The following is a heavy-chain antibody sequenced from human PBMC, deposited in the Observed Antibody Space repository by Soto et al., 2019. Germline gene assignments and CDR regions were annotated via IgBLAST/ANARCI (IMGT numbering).Heavy chain of an antibody. V-gene: IGHV1-69*13. J-gene: IGHJ6*02. D-gene: IGHD3-3*01. CDR2: IIPIFGTA. CDR1: GGTFSSYA. Sequence: GASVKVSCKASGGTFSSYAISWVRQAPGQGLEWMGGIIPIFGTANYAQKFQGRVTITADESTSTAYMELSSLRSEDTAVYYCARGTRRITIFGVVICWMDVWGQGTTVTVAS. CDR3: ARGTRRITIFGVVICWMDV.